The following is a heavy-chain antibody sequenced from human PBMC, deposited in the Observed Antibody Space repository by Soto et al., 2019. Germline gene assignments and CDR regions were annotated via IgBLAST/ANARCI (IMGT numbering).Heavy chain of an antibody. CDR2: IYPGDSDT. CDR3: ARRADTTLVFDY. Sequence: LGESLKISCKGSGYRFTSYWIGWVRQMPGKGLEWMGIIYPGDSDTRYSPSFQGQVTISADKSISTAYLQWSSLQASDTAIYYCARRADTTLVFDYWGQGTPVTVSS. J-gene: IGHJ4*02. CDR1: GYRFTSYW. D-gene: IGHD5-18*01. V-gene: IGHV5-51*01.